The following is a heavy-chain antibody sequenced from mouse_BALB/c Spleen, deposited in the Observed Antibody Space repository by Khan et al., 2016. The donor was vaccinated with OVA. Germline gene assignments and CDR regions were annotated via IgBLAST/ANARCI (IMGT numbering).Heavy chain of an antibody. CDR1: GYTFINYW. D-gene: IGHD1-1*01. J-gene: IGHJ2*01. CDR2: INPRTGYT. CDR3: ARRGLRWDFAY. V-gene: IGHV1-7*01. Sequence: QVQLQQSGAELAKPGASVKMSCKASGYTFINYWILWVKQRPGQGLEWIGYINPRTGYTEYNQNFKDKATLTAEKSSTTDYMQMSSLTSEDAAVYYCARRGLRWDFAYWGQGTTLTVSS.